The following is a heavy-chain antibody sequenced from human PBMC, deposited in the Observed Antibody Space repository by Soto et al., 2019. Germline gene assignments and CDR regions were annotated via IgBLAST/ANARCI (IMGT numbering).Heavy chain of an antibody. Sequence: GGSLRLSCAGSGFTFGDSYMSWIRQAPGKGLEWLSYISPGSRYPAYADSVKGRLTISRDNAKRSLYLQMMSLTAEDTAIYYCVRGGGGGLFDPWGQGTMVTVSP. D-gene: IGHD2-15*01. J-gene: IGHJ5*02. V-gene: IGHV3-11*06. CDR2: ISPGSRYP. CDR1: GFTFGDSY. CDR3: VRGGGGGLFDP.